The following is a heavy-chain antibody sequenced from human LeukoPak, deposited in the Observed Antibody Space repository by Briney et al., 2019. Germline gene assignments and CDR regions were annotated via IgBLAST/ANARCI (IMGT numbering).Heavy chain of an antibody. Sequence: SETLSLTCTVSGGSISSYYWSWIRQPPGKGLEWIGYIYYSGSTNYNPSLKSRVTISVDTSKNQFSLKLSSVTAADTAVYYCARGYYDSSGYYYDYWGQGTLVTVSS. V-gene: IGHV4-59*01. D-gene: IGHD3-22*01. CDR3: ARGYYDSSGYYYDY. CDR1: GGSISSYY. CDR2: IYYSGST. J-gene: IGHJ4*02.